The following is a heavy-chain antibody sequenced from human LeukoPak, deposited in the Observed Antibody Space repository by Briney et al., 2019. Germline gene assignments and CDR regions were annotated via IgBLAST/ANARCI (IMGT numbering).Heavy chain of an antibody. D-gene: IGHD1-26*01. V-gene: IGHV3-49*03. Sequence: GRSLRLSCTASGFTFGDYAMSWFRQVPGKGLEWVGFIRSKAYGGTTEYAASVKGRFTISRDDSKSIAYLQMNSLRAEDTAVYYCATVPWETLGAFDIWGQGTMVTVSS. CDR3: ATVPWETLGAFDI. CDR1: GFTFGDYA. CDR2: IRSKAYGGTT. J-gene: IGHJ3*02.